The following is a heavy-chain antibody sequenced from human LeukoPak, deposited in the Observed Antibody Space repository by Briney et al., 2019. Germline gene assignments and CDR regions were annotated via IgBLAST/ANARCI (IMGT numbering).Heavy chain of an antibody. Sequence: GGSLRLSCAASGFTFSSYGMHWVRQAPGEGLEWVAFIRYDGSNKYYADSVKGRFTISRDNSKNTLYLQMNSLRAEDTAVYYCAKDRVLRYFDWLYSLDYWGQGTLVTVSS. J-gene: IGHJ4*02. D-gene: IGHD3-9*01. CDR1: GFTFSSYG. CDR3: AKDRVLRYFDWLYSLDY. CDR2: IRYDGSNK. V-gene: IGHV3-30*02.